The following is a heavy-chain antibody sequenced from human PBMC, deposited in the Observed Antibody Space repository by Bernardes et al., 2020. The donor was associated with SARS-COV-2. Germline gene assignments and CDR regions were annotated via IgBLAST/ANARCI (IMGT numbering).Heavy chain of an antibody. D-gene: IGHD3-3*01. Sequence: SETLSLTCAIASGSSTSRDCYWAWNRRPPGKGLEWIGTIFYSGNTYYNPSLKSRLTISVDTSKNQFSLKLSSLTAADTAVYYCARQEIHPFGHFYGMDVWGQGTTVTVSS. V-gene: IGHV4-39*01. J-gene: IGHJ6*02. CDR3: ARQEIHPFGHFYGMDV. CDR1: SGSSTSRDCY. CDR2: IFYSGNT.